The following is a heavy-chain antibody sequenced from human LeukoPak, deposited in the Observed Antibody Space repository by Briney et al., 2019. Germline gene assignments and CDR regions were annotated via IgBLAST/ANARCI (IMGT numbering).Heavy chain of an antibody. CDR3: ARTPLEMATTYYYYYGMDV. J-gene: IGHJ6*02. V-gene: IGHV3-13*04. CDR1: GFTFSSHD. CDR2: IGTNGKT. Sequence: GGSLRLSCAASGFTFSSHDMHWVRQATGKGLEWVSAIGTNGKTYYPGSVKGRFTISREDAKNSLYLQMNSLRAEDTAVYYCARTPLEMATTYYYYYGMDVWGQGTTVTVSS. D-gene: IGHD5-24*01.